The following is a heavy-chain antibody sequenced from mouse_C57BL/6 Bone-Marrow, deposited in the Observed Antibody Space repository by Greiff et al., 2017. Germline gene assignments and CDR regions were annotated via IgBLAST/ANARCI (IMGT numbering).Heavy chain of an antibody. CDR1: GYTFTSYW. J-gene: IGHJ2*01. CDR2: IDPFDCFT. D-gene: IGHD1-1*01. Sequence: QVQLPQPGAELLMPGASVTLSCQASGYTFTSYWVHWVKQRPGQGLEWIGEIDPFDCFTKHNQKFKGKSTFTVDKSSSTAYMQLSSPTSEDSAVYYCARKGFTTVVAYYFDYWGQGTTLTVSS. V-gene: IGHV1-69*01. CDR3: ARKGFTTVVAYYFDY.